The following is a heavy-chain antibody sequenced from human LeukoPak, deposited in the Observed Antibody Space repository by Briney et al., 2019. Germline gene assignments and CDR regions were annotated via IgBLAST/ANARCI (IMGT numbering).Heavy chain of an antibody. CDR1: GGSISSGDHY. D-gene: IGHD3-22*01. Sequence: SQTLSLTCTVSGGSISSGDHYWSWIRQPPGKGLEWIGYIYYSGSTYYNPSLKSRVTISVDTSKNQFSLKLSSVTAADTAVHYCARNYDSSGYYFPFDYWGQGTLVTVSS. J-gene: IGHJ4*02. CDR2: IYYSGST. V-gene: IGHV4-30-4*01. CDR3: ARNYDSSGYYFPFDY.